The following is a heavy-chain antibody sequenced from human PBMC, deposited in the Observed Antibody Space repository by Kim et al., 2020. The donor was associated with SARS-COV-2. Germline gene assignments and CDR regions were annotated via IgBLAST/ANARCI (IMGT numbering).Heavy chain of an antibody. D-gene: IGHD5-12*01. CDR3: VRGVPWHADL. Sequence: YSPDTVKGRFTITRDNAKNSLYLQMSSLTAEDAAVYYGVRGVPWHADLWGQGTLVTVS. J-gene: IGHJ5*02. V-gene: IGHV3-48*03.